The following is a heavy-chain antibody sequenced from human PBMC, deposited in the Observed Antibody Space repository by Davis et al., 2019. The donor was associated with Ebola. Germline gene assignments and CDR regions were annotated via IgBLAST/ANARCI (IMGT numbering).Heavy chain of an antibody. D-gene: IGHD2-8*01. V-gene: IGHV4-59*01. CDR2: IYYSGST. CDR1: GGSISSYY. Sequence: GSLRLSCTVSGGSISSYYWSWIRQPPGKGLEWFGYIYYSGSTNYNPSLKSRVTISVDTSKNQFSLKLSSVTAADTAVYYCARDLGYCTNGVCPRGEGMDVWGQGTTVTVSS. J-gene: IGHJ6*02. CDR3: ARDLGYCTNGVCPRGEGMDV.